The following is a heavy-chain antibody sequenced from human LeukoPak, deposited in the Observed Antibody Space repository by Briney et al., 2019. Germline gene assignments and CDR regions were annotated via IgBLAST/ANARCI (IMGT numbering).Heavy chain of an antibody. D-gene: IGHD3-10*01. CDR2: ICAYNGNT. CDR3: ARDYYGSGSYPYYYGMDV. Sequence: ASVKVSCKASGYTFTSYGISWVRQAPGQGLEWMGWICAYNGNTNYAQKLQGRVTMTTDTSTSTAYMELRSLRSDDTAVYYCARDYYGSGSYPYYYGMDVWGQGTTVTVSS. J-gene: IGHJ6*02. V-gene: IGHV1-18*01. CDR1: GYTFTSYG.